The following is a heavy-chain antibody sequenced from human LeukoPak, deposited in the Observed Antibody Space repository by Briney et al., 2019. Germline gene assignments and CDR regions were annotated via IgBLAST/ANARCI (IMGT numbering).Heavy chain of an antibody. V-gene: IGHV4-39*07. CDR3: AREISGIRGDAFDI. D-gene: IGHD2/OR15-2a*01. CDR2: IYYSGST. Sequence: PSETLSLTCTVSGGSISSSSYYWGWIRQPPGKGLEWFGSIYYSGSTYYNPSLKSRVTISVDTSKNQFSLKLSSVTAADTAVYYCAREISGIRGDAFDIWSQGTMVTVSS. CDR1: GGSISSSSYY. J-gene: IGHJ3*02.